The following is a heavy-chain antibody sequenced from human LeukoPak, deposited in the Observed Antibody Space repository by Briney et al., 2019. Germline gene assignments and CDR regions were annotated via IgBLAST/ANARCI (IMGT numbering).Heavy chain of an antibody. Sequence: SQTLSLTCTVSGGSISSGGYYWSWIRQHPGKGLEWIGYIYYSGSTYYNPSLKSRVTISVDTSKNQFSLKLSSVTAADTAGHYCARDTVTTRGGGFDPWGQGTLVTVSS. CDR2: IYYSGST. D-gene: IGHD4-11*01. CDR1: GGSISSGGYY. CDR3: ARDTVTTRGGGFDP. J-gene: IGHJ5*02. V-gene: IGHV4-31*03.